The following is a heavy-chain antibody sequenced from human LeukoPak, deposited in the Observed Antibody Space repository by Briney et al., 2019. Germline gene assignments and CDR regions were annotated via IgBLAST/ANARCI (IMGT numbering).Heavy chain of an antibody. CDR1: GFTFSSYE. CDR3: ARVRGVTPDY. D-gene: IGHD3-10*01. V-gene: IGHV3-48*03. CDR2: ISSSGSTI. Sequence: GGSLRLSCAASGFTFSSYEMNWVRQAPGKGLEWVLYISSSGSTIYYADSVKGRFTISRDNAKNSLYLQMNSLRAEDTAVYYCARVRGVTPDYWGQGTLVTVSS. J-gene: IGHJ4*02.